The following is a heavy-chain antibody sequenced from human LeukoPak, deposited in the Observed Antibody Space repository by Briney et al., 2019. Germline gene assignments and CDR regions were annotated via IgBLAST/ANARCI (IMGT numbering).Heavy chain of an antibody. D-gene: IGHD3-10*01. CDR3: AKDLADVLLWFGEFDY. V-gene: IGHV3-23*01. Sequence: GGSLRLSCAASGFTFSSYAMSWVRQAPGKGLEWVSAISGSGGSTYYADSVKGRFTISRDNSKNTLYLQMNSLRAEDTAVYYCAKDLADVLLWFGEFDYWGQGTLVTVS. CDR1: GFTFSSYA. CDR2: ISGSGGST. J-gene: IGHJ4*02.